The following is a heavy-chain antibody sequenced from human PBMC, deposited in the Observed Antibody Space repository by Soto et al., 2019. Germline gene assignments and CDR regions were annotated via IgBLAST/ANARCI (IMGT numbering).Heavy chain of an antibody. J-gene: IGHJ4*02. CDR1: GFTFSSYA. CDR2: ISGSGGST. V-gene: IGHV3-23*01. Sequence: EVQLLESGGGLVQPGGSLRLSCAASGFTFSSYAMSWVRQAPGKRLEWVSAISGSGGSTYYADSVKGRFTISRDNSKNTLYLQMNSLRAEDTAVYYCAKSPSFGGYTYYFDYWGQGTLVTVSS. CDR3: AKSPSFGGYTYYFDY. D-gene: IGHD5-12*01.